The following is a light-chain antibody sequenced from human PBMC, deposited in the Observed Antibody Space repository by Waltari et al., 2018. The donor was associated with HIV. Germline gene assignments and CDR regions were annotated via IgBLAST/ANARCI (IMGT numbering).Light chain of an antibody. CDR2: KAS. CDR3: QQYNTYSWT. CDR1: QSISSW. J-gene: IGKJ1*01. Sequence: DIQMTQSPSTLSASVGDRVTITCRASQSISSWLAWYQQKPGKVPKLLIYKASTVQSGVPSRFSGSGSGTEFTLSMSSLQPDDFATYYCQQYNTYSWTFGQGTKVEIK. V-gene: IGKV1-5*03.